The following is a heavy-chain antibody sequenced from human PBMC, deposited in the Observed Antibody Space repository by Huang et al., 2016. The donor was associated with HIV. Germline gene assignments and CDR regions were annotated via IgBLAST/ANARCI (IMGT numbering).Heavy chain of an antibody. CDR3: ASLAAATTSFDY. CDR2: INHSGST. V-gene: IGHV4-34*01. D-gene: IGHD6-13*01. CDR1: GGSFSGYY. Sequence: QVQLQQWGAGLLKPSETLSLPCAVYGGSFSGYYWSWIRQPPGKGLEWIGEINHSGSTHYNPSLKSRVTISVDTSKNQFSLKLSSVTAADTAVYYCASLAAATTSFDYWGQGTLVTVSS. J-gene: IGHJ4*02.